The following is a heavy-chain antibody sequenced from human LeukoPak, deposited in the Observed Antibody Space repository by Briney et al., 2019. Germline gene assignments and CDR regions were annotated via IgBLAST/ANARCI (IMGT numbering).Heavy chain of an antibody. V-gene: IGHV3-64*01. CDR2: ISSNGGST. CDR1: GFTFSSYA. CDR3: AREGYCSSTSCSPGYYYYMDV. J-gene: IGHJ6*03. D-gene: IGHD2-2*01. Sequence: PGGSLRLSCAASGFTFSSYAMHWVRQASGKGREYVSAISSNGGSTYYANSVKGRFTISRDNSKNTLYLQMGSLRAEDMAVYYCAREGYCSSTSCSPGYYYYMDVWGKGTTVTVSS.